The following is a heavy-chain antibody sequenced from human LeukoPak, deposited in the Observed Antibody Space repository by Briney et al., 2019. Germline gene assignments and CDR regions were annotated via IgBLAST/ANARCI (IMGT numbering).Heavy chain of an antibody. J-gene: IGHJ4*02. CDR2: IGSTGNYI. CDR1: GFTFSIYP. D-gene: IGHD3-3*01. CDR3: ARVTTKQFLPLNFAS. V-gene: IGHV3-21*01. Sequence: GGSLRLSCAASGFTFSIYPMHWVRQAPGKGLEWVSSIGSTGNYIYYADSVKGRFTISRDNAKNSLYLQMNSLRAEDTAVYSLARVTTKQFLPLNFASWGQGTLVTPSS.